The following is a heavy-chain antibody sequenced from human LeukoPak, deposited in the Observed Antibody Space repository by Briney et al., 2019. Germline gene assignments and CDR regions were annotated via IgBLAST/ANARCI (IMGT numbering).Heavy chain of an antibody. J-gene: IGHJ5*02. Sequence: PSETLSLTCTVSGGSISSYYWSWIRQPAGKGLEWIGRIYTSGSTNYNPSLKSRVTMSVDTSKNQFSLKLSSVTAADTAVYYCARDPMSYCSSTSCPLGFDPWGQGTLVTASS. CDR1: GGSISSYY. CDR3: ARDPMSYCSSTSCPLGFDP. CDR2: IYTSGST. V-gene: IGHV4-4*07. D-gene: IGHD2-2*01.